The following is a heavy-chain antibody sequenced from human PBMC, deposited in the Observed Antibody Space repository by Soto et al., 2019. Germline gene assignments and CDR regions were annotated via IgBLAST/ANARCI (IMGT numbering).Heavy chain of an antibody. CDR2: ISYDGSNK. J-gene: IGHJ4*02. Sequence: PGGSLRLSCAASGFTFSSYGMHWVRQAPGKGLEWVAVISYDGSNKYYADSVKGRFTISRDNSKNTLYLQMNGLRAEDTAVYYCAKTVGANTFDYWGQGTLVTVSS. CDR3: AKTVGANTFDY. D-gene: IGHD1-26*01. CDR1: GFTFSSYG. V-gene: IGHV3-30*18.